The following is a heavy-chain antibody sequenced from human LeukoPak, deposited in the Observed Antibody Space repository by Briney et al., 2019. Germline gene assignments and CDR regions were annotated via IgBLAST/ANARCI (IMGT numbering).Heavy chain of an antibody. J-gene: IGHJ4*02. CDR1: GGTFSSYA. CDR2: SIPILGIA. V-gene: IGHV1-69*04. D-gene: IGHD6-13*01. CDR3: AREGSSPTVSQYYFDY. Sequence: SVKVSCKASGGTFSSYAISWVRQAPGQGLEWMGRSIPILGIANYAQKFQGRVTITADKSTSTAYMELSSLRSEDTVVYYCAREGSSPTVSQYYFDYWGQGTLVTVSS.